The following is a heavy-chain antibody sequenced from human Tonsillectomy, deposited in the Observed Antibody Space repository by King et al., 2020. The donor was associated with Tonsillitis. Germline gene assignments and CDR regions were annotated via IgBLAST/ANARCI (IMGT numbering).Heavy chain of an antibody. V-gene: IGHV5-51*01. CDR1: GYSFTSHW. CDR2: MYPGNSDT. CDR3: ARLTGTTGYYYYGMDV. Sequence: QLVQSGAEAKKPGESLKISCKTSGYSFTSHWIGWVRQMPGKGLEWMGIMYPGNSDTRYSPSFEGQVTFSADTSISTAYLQWRGLKASDTAMYYCARLTGTTGYYYYGMDVWGQGTTVTVSS. J-gene: IGHJ6*02. D-gene: IGHD1-1*01.